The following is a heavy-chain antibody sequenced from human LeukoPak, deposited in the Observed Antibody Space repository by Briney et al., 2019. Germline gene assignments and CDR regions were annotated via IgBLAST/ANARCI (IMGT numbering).Heavy chain of an antibody. J-gene: IGHJ3*02. V-gene: IGHV4-61*01. Sequence: SSETLSLTCTVPGGSISSGSYYWSWIRQPPGKGLEWIGYIYYSGSTNYNPSLKSRVTISVDTSKNQFSLKLSSVTAADTAVYYCARGSLLGYCSGGSCFTDAFDIWGQGTMVTVSS. CDR1: GGSISSGSYY. D-gene: IGHD2-15*01. CDR3: ARGSLLGYCSGGSCFTDAFDI. CDR2: IYYSGST.